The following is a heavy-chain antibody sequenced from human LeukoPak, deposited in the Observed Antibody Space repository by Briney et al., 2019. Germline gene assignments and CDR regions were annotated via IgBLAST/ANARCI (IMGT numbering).Heavy chain of an antibody. CDR3: AKDSSPTTRTYIRYFDY. D-gene: IGHD2-15*01. Sequence: PGGSLRLSCAASEFTFSNYAMHWVRQAPGKGLEWVAVIWYDGSNTYYADSVKGRFTISRDNSKNTLYLQMNSLRAVDTAVYYCAKDSSPTTRTYIRYFDYWGQGTLVTVSS. V-gene: IGHV3-33*03. CDR2: IWYDGSNT. J-gene: IGHJ4*02. CDR1: EFTFSNYA.